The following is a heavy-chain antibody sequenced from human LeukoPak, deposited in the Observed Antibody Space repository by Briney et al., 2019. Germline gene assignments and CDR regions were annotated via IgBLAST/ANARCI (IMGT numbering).Heavy chain of an antibody. CDR2: ISSSGSTI. CDR1: GFTFSDYY. Sequence: GGSLRLSCAASGFTFSDYYMSWIRQAPGKGLEWVSYISSSGSTIYYADSVKGRFTISRDNAKNSLYLQMNSLRAEDTAVYYCARTHADCSSTSCYLKRAYYYYYMDVWGKGTTVTVSS. D-gene: IGHD2-2*01. J-gene: IGHJ6*03. CDR3: ARTHADCSSTSCYLKRAYYYYYMDV. V-gene: IGHV3-11*01.